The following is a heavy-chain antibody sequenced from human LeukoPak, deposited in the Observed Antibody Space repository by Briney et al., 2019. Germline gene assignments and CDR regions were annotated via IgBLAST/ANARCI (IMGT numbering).Heavy chain of an antibody. D-gene: IGHD3-10*01. CDR1: GFTFSNYA. V-gene: IGHV3-23*01. CDR3: AKDGGVWFGESNDY. CDR2: ISGSGGET. J-gene: IGHJ4*02. Sequence: GGSLRLSCAASGFTFSNYAMSWVRQAPGKGLEWVSAISGSGGETYYAESVKGRFTISRDNSKNTLYMQMNSLRAEDTALYYCAKDGGVWFGESNDYWGQGTLVTVSS.